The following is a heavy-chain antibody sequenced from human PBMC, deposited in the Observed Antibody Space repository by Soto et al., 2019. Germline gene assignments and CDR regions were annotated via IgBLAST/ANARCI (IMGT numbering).Heavy chain of an antibody. D-gene: IGHD3-10*01. CDR2: ISRSSTGI. CDR1: GFTFSLYS. V-gene: IGHV3-48*02. J-gene: IGHJ6*02. Sequence: EVQLVESGGGLVQPGGSLRLSCAASGFTFSLYSVSWVRQAPGKGLEWVSYISRSSTGIHYADSVKGRFTISRDDATNSMHLQMNSLRDGDTSVYYCARAVTWGLDVWGQGTTVSISS. CDR3: ARAVTWGLDV.